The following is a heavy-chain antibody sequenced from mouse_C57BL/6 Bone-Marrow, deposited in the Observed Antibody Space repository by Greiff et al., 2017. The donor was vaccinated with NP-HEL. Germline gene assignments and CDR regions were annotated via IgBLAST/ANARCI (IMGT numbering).Heavy chain of an antibody. V-gene: IGHV5-6*01. CDR3: ARQVYDYDAY. CDR2: ISSGGSYT. CDR1: GFTFSSYG. D-gene: IGHD2-4*01. Sequence: EVMLVESGGDLVKPGGSLKLSCAASGFTFSSYGMSWVRQTPDKRLEWVATISSGGSYTYYPDSVKGRFTISRDNAKNTLYLQMSSLKSEDTAMYYCARQVYDYDAYWGQGTLVTVSA. J-gene: IGHJ3*01.